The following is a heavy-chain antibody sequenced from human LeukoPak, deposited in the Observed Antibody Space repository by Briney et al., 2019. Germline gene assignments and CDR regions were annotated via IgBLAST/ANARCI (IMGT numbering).Heavy chain of an antibody. CDR1: GYTFTGYY. Sequence: ASVKVSCKASGYTFTGYYMHWVRQAPGQGLEWMGIINPSDDSRTCAQKFRGRITMTRDTSTSTVYMDLSSLRSEDTAVYYCARDGGSYGDCPHWGQGTLVTVTS. CDR2: INPSDDSR. D-gene: IGHD3-16*01. J-gene: IGHJ1*01. CDR3: ARDGGSYGDCPH. V-gene: IGHV1-46*01.